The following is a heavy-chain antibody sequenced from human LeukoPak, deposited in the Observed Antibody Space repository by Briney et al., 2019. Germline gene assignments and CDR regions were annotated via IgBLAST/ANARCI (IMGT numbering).Heavy chain of an antibody. CDR3: ARHQARGIAARPGWLDP. D-gene: IGHD6-6*01. CDR1: GGSISSSSYY. V-gene: IGHV4-39*01. Sequence: SETLSLTCTVSGGSISSSSYYWGWIRQPPGKGLEWIGSIYYSGSTYYNPSLKSRVTISVDTSKNQFSLKLSSVTAADTAVYYCARHQARGIAARPGWLDPWGQGTLVTVSS. J-gene: IGHJ5*02. CDR2: IYYSGST.